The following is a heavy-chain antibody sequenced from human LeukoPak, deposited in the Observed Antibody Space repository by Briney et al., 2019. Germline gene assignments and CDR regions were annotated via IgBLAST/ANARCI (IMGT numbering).Heavy chain of an antibody. CDR3: ARGGGMTTVTEYYMDV. D-gene: IGHD4-11*01. CDR2: IIPIFGTA. CDR1: GGTFSSYA. Sequence: GSSAKVSCKASGGTFSSYAISWVRQAPGQGLEWMGRIIPIFGTANYAQKFQGRVTITTDESTSTAYMELSSLRSEDTAVYYCARGGGMTTVTEYYMDVWGKGTTVTVSS. V-gene: IGHV1-69*05. J-gene: IGHJ6*03.